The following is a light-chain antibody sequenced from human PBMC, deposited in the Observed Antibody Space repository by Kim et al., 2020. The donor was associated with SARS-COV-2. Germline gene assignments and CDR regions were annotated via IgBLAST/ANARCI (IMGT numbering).Light chain of an antibody. CDR2: GNI. Sequence: QSVLTQPPSVSGAPGQRVTISCTGSSSNIGAGYDVHWYQQLPGTAPKLLIYGNINRPSGVPDRFSGSKSGTSASLAITGLQAEEEADYYCQSHDTSLSGSVFGGGTKLTVL. CDR1: SSNIGAGYD. CDR3: QSHDTSLSGSV. V-gene: IGLV1-40*01. J-gene: IGLJ3*02.